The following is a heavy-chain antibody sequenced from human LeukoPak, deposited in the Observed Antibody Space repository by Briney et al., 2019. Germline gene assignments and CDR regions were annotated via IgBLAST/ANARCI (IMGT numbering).Heavy chain of an antibody. Sequence: PGGSLRHSPAPSGFTSSDNLRTWVAAAPGEGRGWVGNKNQDESDKYYVDSGKGRFTISRDNAKNSLYLQMNSLRAEDTAVYYCARIDGVGYFEYWGQGTLVTVSS. CDR1: GFTSSDNL. V-gene: IGHV3-7*04. CDR2: KNQDESDK. J-gene: IGHJ4*02. D-gene: IGHD1-26*01. CDR3: ARIDGVGYFEY.